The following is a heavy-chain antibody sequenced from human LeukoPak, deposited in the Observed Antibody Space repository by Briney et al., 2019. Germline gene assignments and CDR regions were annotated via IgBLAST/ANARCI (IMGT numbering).Heavy chain of an antibody. Sequence: GGSLRLSCAASGFTFNNYGMHWVRQAPGKGLEWVAFIRYDGSNQYYADSVKGRFTISRDNSKNTLYLQMNSLRAEDTAVYYCARDGSSYYYDSSGYFNPHFDYWGQGTLVTVSS. J-gene: IGHJ4*02. D-gene: IGHD3-22*01. V-gene: IGHV3-30*02. CDR3: ARDGSSYYYDSSGYFNPHFDY. CDR2: IRYDGSNQ. CDR1: GFTFNNYG.